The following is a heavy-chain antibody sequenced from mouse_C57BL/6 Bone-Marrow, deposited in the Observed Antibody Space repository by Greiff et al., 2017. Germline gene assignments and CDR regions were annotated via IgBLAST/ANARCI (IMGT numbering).Heavy chain of an antibody. Sequence: VQLQQPGAELVKPGASVKLSCKASGYTFTSYWMHWVKQRPGQGLEWIGMIHPNSGSTNYNEKFKSKATLTVDNSSSTAYMQLSSLTSEDSAVYYCARPFYYGSHFDYWGQGTTLTVSS. CDR1: GYTFTSYW. V-gene: IGHV1-64*01. CDR3: ARPFYYGSHFDY. CDR2: IHPNSGST. D-gene: IGHD1-1*01. J-gene: IGHJ2*01.